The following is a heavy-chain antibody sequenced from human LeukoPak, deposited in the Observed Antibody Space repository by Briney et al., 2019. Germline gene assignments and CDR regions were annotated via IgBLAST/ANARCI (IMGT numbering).Heavy chain of an antibody. J-gene: IGHJ4*02. D-gene: IGHD1-26*01. Sequence: PSETLSLTCAVYGGSFSGYYWSWIRQPPGKGLEWIGEINHSGSTNYNPSLKSRVTISVDTSKNQFFLKLSSVTAADTAVYYCARECGYYFDYWGQGTLVTVSS. CDR2: INHSGST. CDR3: ARECGYYFDY. CDR1: GGSFSGYY. V-gene: IGHV4-34*01.